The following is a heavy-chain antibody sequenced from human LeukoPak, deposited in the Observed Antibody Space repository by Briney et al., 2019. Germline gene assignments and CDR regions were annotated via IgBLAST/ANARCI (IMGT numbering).Heavy chain of an antibody. CDR2: IGNKVSNYAT. CDR1: GFTFSSSA. J-gene: IGHJ4*02. Sequence: GGSLRLSCAASGFTFSSSAMHWVRQASGKGLEWVGHIGNKVSNYATEYAASLRGRFTISRDDSKDTAYLQVNSLKTEDTAVYYCAGNYDSWTCLNYWGQGTLVTVSS. V-gene: IGHV3-73*01. D-gene: IGHD3/OR15-3a*01. CDR3: AGNYDSWTCLNY.